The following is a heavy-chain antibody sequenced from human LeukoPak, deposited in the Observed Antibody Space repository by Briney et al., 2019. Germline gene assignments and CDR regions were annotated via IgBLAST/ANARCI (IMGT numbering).Heavy chain of an antibody. J-gene: IGHJ4*02. Sequence: ASVKVSCKASGYTFDSYGISWVRQAPGQGLEWMGWITAYNGNMKYAQKLQGRVTMTTDTSTSTAYMELRSLRSDDAAVYYCARGGATTAIDYWGQGTLVTVSS. CDR2: ITAYNGNM. CDR3: ARGGATTAIDY. V-gene: IGHV1-18*01. CDR1: GYTFDSYG. D-gene: IGHD4/OR15-4a*01.